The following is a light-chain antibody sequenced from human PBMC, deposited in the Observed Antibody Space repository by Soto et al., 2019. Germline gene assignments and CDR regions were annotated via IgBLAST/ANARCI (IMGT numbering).Light chain of an antibody. J-gene: IGKJ4*01. CDR3: QQANSYPLT. V-gene: IGKV1-17*01. CDR1: QGIRNA. Sequence: DIQMTQSPSSLSASVGDRVTITCRASQGIRNALGWYQQKPGKAPKRLIYAASSLQSGVPSRFSGSGSGTEFTLTISSLQPEDFATYYCQQANSYPLTFGGGTKVEV. CDR2: AAS.